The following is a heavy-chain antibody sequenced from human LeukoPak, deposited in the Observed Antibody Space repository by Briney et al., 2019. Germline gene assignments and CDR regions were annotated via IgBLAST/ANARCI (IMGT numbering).Heavy chain of an antibody. CDR1: GGSFSGYY. V-gene: IGHV4-34*01. CDR2: INHSGST. J-gene: IGHJ6*03. CDR3: ARGTTVVTLYYYYMDV. Sequence: SETLSLTCAVYGGSFSGYYWSWIRQPPGKGLGWIGEINHSGSTNYNPSLKSRVTISVDTSKNQFSLKLSSVTAADTAVYYCARGTTVVTLYYYYMDVWGKGTTVTVSS. D-gene: IGHD4-23*01.